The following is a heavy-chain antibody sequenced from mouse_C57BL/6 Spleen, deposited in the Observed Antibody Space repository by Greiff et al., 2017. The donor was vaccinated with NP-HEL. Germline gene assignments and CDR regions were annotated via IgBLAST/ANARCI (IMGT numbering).Heavy chain of an antibody. J-gene: IGHJ1*03. CDR2: INPNNGGT. CDR3: ARGGYYGSSPHWYFDV. V-gene: IGHV1-18*01. D-gene: IGHD1-1*01. Sequence: VVKPGASVKIPCKASGYTFTDYNMDWVKQSHGKSLEWIGDINPNNGGTIYNQKFKGKATLTVDKSSSTAYMELRSLTSEDTAVYYCARGGYYGSSPHWYFDVWGTGTTVTVSS. CDR1: GYTFTDYN.